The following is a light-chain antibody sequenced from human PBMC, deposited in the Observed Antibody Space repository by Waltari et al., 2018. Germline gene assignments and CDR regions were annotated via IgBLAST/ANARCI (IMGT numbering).Light chain of an antibody. Sequence: QSVLTQPPSVSGAPGQRVTISCTGSSSNIGAEYDVHWYQHLPGTAPKLPTYGNNNRPSGVPDRFSCSKSGSSGSLVITGLQAGDEADYYCQSYDGSLGASAIFGGGTKVTVL. CDR3: QSYDGSLGASAI. CDR1: SSNIGAEYD. J-gene: IGLJ2*01. V-gene: IGLV1-40*01. CDR2: GNN.